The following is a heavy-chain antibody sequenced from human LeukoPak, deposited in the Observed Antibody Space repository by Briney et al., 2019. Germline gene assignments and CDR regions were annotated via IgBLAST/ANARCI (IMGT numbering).Heavy chain of an antibody. D-gene: IGHD2-2*01. CDR2: IYYSGST. V-gene: IGHV4-59*12. Sequence: KPSETLSLTCTVSGGSISSYYWSWIRQPPGKGLEWIGYIYYSGSTNYNPSLKSRVTISVDTSKNQFSLKLSSVTAADTAVYYCARALHADCSSTSCFSKYYYYGMDVWGQGTTVTVSS. CDR3: ARALHADCSSTSCFSKYYYYGMDV. J-gene: IGHJ6*02. CDR1: GGSISSYY.